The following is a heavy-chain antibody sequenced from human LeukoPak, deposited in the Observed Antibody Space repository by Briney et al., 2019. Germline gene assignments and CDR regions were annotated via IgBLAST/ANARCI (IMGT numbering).Heavy chain of an antibody. CDR1: GGTFSSYA. J-gene: IGHJ4*02. CDR3: ARDIQYCSSTSCPRPNY. D-gene: IGHD2-2*01. Sequence: SVTVSCKASGGTFSSYAISWVRQAPGQGLEWMGRIIPILGIANYAQKFQGRVTITADKSTSTAYMELSSLRSEDTAVYYCARDIQYCSSTSCPRPNYWGQGTLVTVSS. V-gene: IGHV1-69*10. CDR2: IIPILGIA.